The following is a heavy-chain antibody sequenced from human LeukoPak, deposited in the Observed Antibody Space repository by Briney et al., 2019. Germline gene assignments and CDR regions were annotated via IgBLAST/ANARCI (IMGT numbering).Heavy chain of an antibody. V-gene: IGHV4-59*01. CDR2: IYYSGSA. CDR3: AGFDYDYVWGSRNWFDP. D-gene: IGHD3-16*01. CDR1: GGSISSYY. Sequence: SETLSLTCTVSGGSISSYYWSWIRQPPGKGLEWIGYIYYSGSANYNPSLKSQVTISVDTSKNQFSLKLSSVTAADTAVYYCAGFDYDYVWGSRNWFDPWGQGTLVTVSS. J-gene: IGHJ5*02.